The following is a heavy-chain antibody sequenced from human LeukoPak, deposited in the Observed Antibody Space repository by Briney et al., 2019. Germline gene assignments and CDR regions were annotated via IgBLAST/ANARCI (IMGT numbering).Heavy chain of an antibody. CDR1: GFTFSSYA. V-gene: IGHV3-30*04. CDR2: ISFDGTHD. D-gene: IGHD4-17*01. CDR3: ARARATVTRISSFDI. Sequence: GGSLRLSCAASGFTFSSYAIHWVRQAPGKGLEWVAVISFDGTHDFYADSVKGRFTISIDNSKNTLYLQMNSLRADDTAVYYCARARATVTRISSFDIWGQGTMVTVSS. J-gene: IGHJ3*02.